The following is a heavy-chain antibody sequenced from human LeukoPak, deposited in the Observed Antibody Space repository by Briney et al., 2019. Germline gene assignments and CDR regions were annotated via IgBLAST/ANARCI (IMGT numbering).Heavy chain of an antibody. CDR1: GFTFSSYW. CDR2: INSDGSST. Sequence: GGSLRLSCAASGFTFSSYWMHWVRQAPGKGMVLVSRINSDGSSTSYADSVKGRFTISRNNAKNTLYLQMNSLRAEDTAVYYCGRGYSYGFFDYWGQGTLVTVSS. V-gene: IGHV3-74*01. CDR3: GRGYSYGFFDY. J-gene: IGHJ4*02. D-gene: IGHD5-18*01.